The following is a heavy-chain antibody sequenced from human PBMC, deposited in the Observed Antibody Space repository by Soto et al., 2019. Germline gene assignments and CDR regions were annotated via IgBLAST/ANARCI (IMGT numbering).Heavy chain of an antibody. J-gene: IGHJ6*02. D-gene: IGHD6-13*01. CDR2: IWYDGSNK. CDR1: EFTFSSYG. Sequence: GGSLRLSCAASEFTFSSYGMHWVRQAPGKGLEWVAVIWYDGSNKYYADSVKGRFTISRDNSKNTLYLQMNSLRAEDTAVYYCARDSGIAAAGYYYYGMDVWGQGTTVTVSS. V-gene: IGHV3-33*01. CDR3: ARDSGIAAAGYYYYGMDV.